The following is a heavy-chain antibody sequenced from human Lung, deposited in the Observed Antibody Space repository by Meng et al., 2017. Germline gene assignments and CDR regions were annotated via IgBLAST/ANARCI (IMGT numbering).Heavy chain of an antibody. D-gene: IGHD6-19*01. CDR1: GDRVSTNSAA. V-gene: IGHV6-1*01. J-gene: IGHJ4*02. Sequence: QVQLQQSGPGLVKPSQTRSPTCAISGDRVSTNSAAWNWFRQSPSRGLEWLGRTYYRSKWYNGYAVSVRSRITINPDTSKNQFSLQLNSVTPEDTAVYYCARSQQWLDSWGQGTLVTVSS. CDR3: ARSQQWLDS. CDR2: TYYRSKWYN.